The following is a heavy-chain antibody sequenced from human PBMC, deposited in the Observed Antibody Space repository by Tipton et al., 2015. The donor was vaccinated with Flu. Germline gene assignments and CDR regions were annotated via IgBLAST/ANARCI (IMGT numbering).Heavy chain of an antibody. J-gene: IGHJ3*02. CDR2: IYTSGST. V-gene: IGHV4-59*07. CDR3: ARRNDFDI. Sequence: TLSLTCTVSGGSIGTYYWNWIRQPPGKGLEWIGYIYTSGSTDYNPSLKSRVTISVDTSKNQLSLKLSSVTAADTAVYYCARRNDFDIWGQGTLVTISS. CDR1: GGSIGTYY.